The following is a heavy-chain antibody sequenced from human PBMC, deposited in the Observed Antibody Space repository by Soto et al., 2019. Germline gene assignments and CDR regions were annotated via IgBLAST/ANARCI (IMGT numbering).Heavy chain of an antibody. CDR1: GGSVSSCSYY. V-gene: IGHV4-61*01. CDR2: IYYSGST. J-gene: IGHJ4*02. D-gene: IGHD1-26*01. CDR3: ARDFGGSYNGYYCDY. Sequence: SETLSLTCTVSGGSVSSCSYYWSWIRQPPGKGLEWIGYIYYSGSTNYNPSLKSRVTISVDTSKNQFSLKLSSVTAADTAVYYCARDFGGSYNGYYCDYWGQGTLVTAPQ.